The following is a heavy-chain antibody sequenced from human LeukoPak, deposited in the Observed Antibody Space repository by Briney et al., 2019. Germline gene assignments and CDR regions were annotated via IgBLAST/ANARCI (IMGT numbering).Heavy chain of an antibody. CDR3: ARDRLLEDRDYSYYYYMDV. D-gene: IGHD1-1*01. CDR2: ISSSSSYI. J-gene: IGHJ6*03. CDR1: GFTFSSYS. V-gene: IGHV3-21*01. Sequence: GGSLRLSCAASGFTFSSYSMNWVRQAPGRGLEWVSSISSSSSYIYYADSVKGRFTISRDNAKNSLYLQMNSLRAEDTAVYYCARDRLLEDRDYSYYYYMDVWGKGTTVTVSS.